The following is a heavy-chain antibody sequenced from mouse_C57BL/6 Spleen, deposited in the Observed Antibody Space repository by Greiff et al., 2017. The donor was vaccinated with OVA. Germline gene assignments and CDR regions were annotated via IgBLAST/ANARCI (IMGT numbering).Heavy chain of an antibody. CDR3: ARDGLLRHYFDY. Sequence: VQRVESGPELVKPGASVKISCKASGYAFSSSWMNWVKQRPGKGLEWIGRIYPGDGDTNYNGKFKGKATLTADKSSSTAYMQLSSLTSEDSAVYFCARDGLLRHYFDYWGQGTTLTVSS. CDR1: GYAFSSSW. CDR2: IYPGDGDT. D-gene: IGHD1-2*01. J-gene: IGHJ2*01. V-gene: IGHV1-82*01.